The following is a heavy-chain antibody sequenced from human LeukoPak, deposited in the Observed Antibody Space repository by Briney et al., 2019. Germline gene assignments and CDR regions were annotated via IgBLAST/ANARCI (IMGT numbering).Heavy chain of an antibody. J-gene: IGHJ4*02. CDR3: ARVRLGALDF. D-gene: IGHD6-19*01. Sequence: GGSLRLSCAASGFTFISYWMSWVREAPGKGLEWVANIKQYGSEKYYVDSVKGRFTISRDNAKNSLYLQMNSLRVEDTAVYYCARVRLGALDFWGQGTLVTVSS. V-gene: IGHV3-7*05. CDR1: GFTFISYW. CDR2: IKQYGSEK.